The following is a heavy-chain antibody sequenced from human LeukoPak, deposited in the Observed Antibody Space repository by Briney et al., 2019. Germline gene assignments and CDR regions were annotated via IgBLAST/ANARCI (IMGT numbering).Heavy chain of an antibody. Sequence: ASVKVSCTASGYTFTIYGISWVRQAPGQGLEWMGWISAYNGNTNYAQKLQGRVTMTTDTSTSTAYMELRSLRSDDTAVYYCARDGAAAGFDAFDIWGQGTMVTVSS. CDR2: ISAYNGNT. D-gene: IGHD6-13*01. CDR3: ARDGAAAGFDAFDI. CDR1: GYTFTIYG. J-gene: IGHJ3*02. V-gene: IGHV1-18*01.